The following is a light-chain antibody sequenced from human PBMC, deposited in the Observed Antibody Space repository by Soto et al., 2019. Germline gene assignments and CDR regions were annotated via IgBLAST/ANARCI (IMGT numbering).Light chain of an antibody. Sequence: ERVLTQSPGALSLSPGERATLSCRASQSVSSNYLAWYQQKPGQAPRLLIYGASSRATGIPDRFSGSGSGTDFTLTISRLEPEDFAVYYCQQYGSSPLTFGGGTKVDIK. J-gene: IGKJ4*01. CDR3: QQYGSSPLT. CDR2: GAS. V-gene: IGKV3-20*01. CDR1: QSVSSNY.